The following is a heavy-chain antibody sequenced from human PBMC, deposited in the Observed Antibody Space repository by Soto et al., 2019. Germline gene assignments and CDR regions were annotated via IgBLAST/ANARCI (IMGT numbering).Heavy chain of an antibody. J-gene: IGHJ4*02. CDR2: IYYNGNS. V-gene: IGHV4-59*01. CDR3: AREQYNWKI. CDR1: GGSISTYY. D-gene: IGHD1-20*01. Sequence: SEPLSLTCTVSGGSISTYYWSWIRQPPGKGLEWLGYIYYNGNSYYNPSLKSRLTMSVDTSKNQFSLRLSSATAADTAVYYCAREQYNWKIWGQGTLVTVSS.